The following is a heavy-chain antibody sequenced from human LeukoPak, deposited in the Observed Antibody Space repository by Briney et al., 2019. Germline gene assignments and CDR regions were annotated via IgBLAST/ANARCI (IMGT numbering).Heavy chain of an antibody. D-gene: IGHD4-17*01. CDR3: ATREYDYGDYYDAFDI. CDR2: ISGSGGST. Sequence: GGSLRLSCAASGFTFSSYAMSWVRQAPGKGLEWVSAISGSGGSTYYADSVKGRITISRDNSKNTLYLQMNSLRAEDTAVYYCATREYDYGDYYDAFDIWGQGTMVTVSS. J-gene: IGHJ3*02. CDR1: GFTFSSYA. V-gene: IGHV3-23*01.